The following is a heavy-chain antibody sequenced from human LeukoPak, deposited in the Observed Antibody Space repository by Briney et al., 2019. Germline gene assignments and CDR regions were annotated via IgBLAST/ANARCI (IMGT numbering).Heavy chain of an antibody. CDR1: SYTFTRYG. CDR3: ARKFISGYNWNDLSHLGAFDI. Sequence: ASVKVSCKASSYTFTRYGISWVRQAPGQGLEWMGWISGSNGNTNYAQKFQGRVSMTADTSTSTAYMELRSLRSEDTGVYYCARKFISGYNWNDLSHLGAFDIWGQGTMVTVSS. J-gene: IGHJ3*02. CDR2: ISGSNGNT. V-gene: IGHV1-18*01. D-gene: IGHD1-1*01.